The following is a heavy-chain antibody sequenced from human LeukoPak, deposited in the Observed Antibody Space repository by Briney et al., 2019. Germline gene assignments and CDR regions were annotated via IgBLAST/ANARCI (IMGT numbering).Heavy chain of an antibody. CDR3: ARGFYDAKVFDY. V-gene: IGHV4-34*01. CDR2: INHSGST. D-gene: IGHD3-16*01. J-gene: IGHJ4*02. CDR1: GGSFSGYY. Sequence: SETLSLTRAVYGGSFSGYYWSWIRQPPGKGLEWIGEINHSGSTNYNPSLKSRVTMSVDTSKNQFSLKLNSVTAADTAVYYCARGFYDAKVFDYWGQGTLVTVSS.